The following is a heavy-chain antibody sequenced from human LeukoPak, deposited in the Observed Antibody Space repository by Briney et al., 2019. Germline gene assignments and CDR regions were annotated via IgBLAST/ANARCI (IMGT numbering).Heavy chain of an antibody. D-gene: IGHD6-19*01. CDR3: ARGGIQVSGIDEFDY. Sequence: GGSLRLSCAASGFTFSNFAMSWVRQVIGKGLEWVSAIGIRGDTHYSGSVKGRFTISRENAESSLYLQMNSLRAEDTAVYYCARGGIQVSGIDEFDYWGQGTLVTVSS. V-gene: IGHV3-13*01. J-gene: IGHJ4*02. CDR1: GFTFSNFA. CDR2: IGIRGDT.